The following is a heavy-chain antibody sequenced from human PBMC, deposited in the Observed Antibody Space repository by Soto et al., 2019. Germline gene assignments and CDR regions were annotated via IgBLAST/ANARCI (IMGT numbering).Heavy chain of an antibody. CDR2: INHSGST. CDR1: GGSFSGYY. CDR3: ARLGIVAMRSFDL. J-gene: IGHJ2*01. V-gene: IGHV4-34*01. D-gene: IGHD5-12*01. Sequence: QVQLQQWGAGLLKPSETLSLTCAVYGGSFSGYYWSWIRQPPGKGLEWIGEINHSGSTNYNPSLKSRVTISVDTSKNQFSLKLSSVTAADTAVYYCARLGIVAMRSFDLWGRGTLVTVSS.